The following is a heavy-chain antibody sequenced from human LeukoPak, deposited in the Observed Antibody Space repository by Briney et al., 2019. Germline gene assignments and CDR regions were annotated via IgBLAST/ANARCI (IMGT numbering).Heavy chain of an antibody. Sequence: PGGSLRLSCAASGFTFSSYSMNWVRQVPGKGLEWVSSISSSSSYIYYADSVKGRFTISRDNAKNSLYLQMNSLRAEDTAVYYCARAYGSGSYCPNYWGQGTLVTVSS. J-gene: IGHJ4*02. CDR2: ISSSSSYI. CDR3: ARAYGSGSYCPNY. D-gene: IGHD3-10*01. CDR1: GFTFSSYS. V-gene: IGHV3-21*01.